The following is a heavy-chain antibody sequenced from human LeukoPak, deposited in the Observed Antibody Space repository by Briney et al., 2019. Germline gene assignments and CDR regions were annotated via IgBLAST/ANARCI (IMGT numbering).Heavy chain of an antibody. Sequence: SETLSLTCTVSGGSISSSSYYWGWIRQPPGKGLEWIGSIYYSGSTYYNPSLKSRVTISVDTSKNQFSLKLSSVTAADTAVYYCARQIPLMVVTAIPSYYFDYWGQGTLVTVSS. V-gene: IGHV4-39*01. CDR3: ARQIPLMVVTAIPSYYFDY. CDR1: GGSISSSSYY. CDR2: IYYSGST. D-gene: IGHD2-21*02. J-gene: IGHJ4*02.